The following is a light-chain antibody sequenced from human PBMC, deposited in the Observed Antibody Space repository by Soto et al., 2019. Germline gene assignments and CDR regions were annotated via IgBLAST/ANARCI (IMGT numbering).Light chain of an antibody. CDR1: SSNIGAGYD. V-gene: IGLV1-40*01. Sequence: QSVLTQPPSVSGAPGQRLTISCTGSSSNIGAGYDVHWYQQLPGTAPKLLIYANTARPSGVPARFSGSKSGTSASLAINGLQTEEEADYYCQAYDSSLRGSVFGTGTKVTVL. J-gene: IGLJ1*01. CDR3: QAYDSSLRGSV. CDR2: ANT.